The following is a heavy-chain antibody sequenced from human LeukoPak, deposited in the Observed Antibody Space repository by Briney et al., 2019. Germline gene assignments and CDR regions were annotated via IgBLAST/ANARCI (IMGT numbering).Heavy chain of an antibody. CDR3: ARALYSDSSGYYPGLDH. CDR2: ISNYNGDT. Sequence: ASVEVSCKASGYTFNSYGFSWVRQAPGQGLEWVGWISNYNGDTRYAQKFQGRVTMTTDTSTRTSNMELRNLGSDDTAVYYCARALYSDSSGYYPGLDHWGQGTLVTVSS. J-gene: IGHJ4*02. V-gene: IGHV1-18*01. CDR1: GYTFNSYG. D-gene: IGHD3-22*01.